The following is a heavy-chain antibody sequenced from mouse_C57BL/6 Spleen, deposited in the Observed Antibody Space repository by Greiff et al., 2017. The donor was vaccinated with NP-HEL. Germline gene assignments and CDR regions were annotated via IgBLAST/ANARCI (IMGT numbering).Heavy chain of an antibody. CDR1: GYTFTSYW. J-gene: IGHJ1*03. D-gene: IGHD4-1*01. Sequence: QVQLQQSGTELVKPGASVKLSCKASGYTFTSYWMHWVKQRPGQGLEWIGNINPSNGGTNYNEKFKSKATLTVDKSSSTAYMQLSSLTSEDSAVYYCARGELGTEGSFDVWGTGTTVTVSS. V-gene: IGHV1-53*01. CDR2: INPSNGGT. CDR3: ARGELGTEGSFDV.